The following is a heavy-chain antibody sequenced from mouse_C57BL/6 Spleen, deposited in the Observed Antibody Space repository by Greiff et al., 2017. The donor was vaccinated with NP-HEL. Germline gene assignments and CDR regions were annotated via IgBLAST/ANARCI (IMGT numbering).Heavy chain of an antibody. J-gene: IGHJ2*01. CDR1: GYTFTDYY. CDR3: AKDYYYGRGGYFDY. Sequence: VQLQQSGPELVKPGASVKISCKASGYTFTDYYMNWVKQSHGKSLEWIGDINPNNGGTSYNQKFKGKATLTVDKSSSTAYMELRSLTSEDSAVYYCAKDYYYGRGGYFDYWGQGTTLTVSS. D-gene: IGHD1-1*01. CDR2: INPNNGGT. V-gene: IGHV1-26*01.